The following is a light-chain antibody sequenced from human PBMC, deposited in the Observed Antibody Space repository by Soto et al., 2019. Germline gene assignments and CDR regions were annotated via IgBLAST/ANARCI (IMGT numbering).Light chain of an antibody. CDR1: QSISSS. CDR3: QQRYNWPIT. V-gene: IGKV3-11*01. Sequence: EIVLTQSPATLSLSPGDRATLSCRASQSISSSLAWYQQKVGQAPRLLIYDASNRATGFPARFSGSGSGTDFTLTISRVEPEDFAVYYCQQRYNWPITFGQGTRLEIK. CDR2: DAS. J-gene: IGKJ5*01.